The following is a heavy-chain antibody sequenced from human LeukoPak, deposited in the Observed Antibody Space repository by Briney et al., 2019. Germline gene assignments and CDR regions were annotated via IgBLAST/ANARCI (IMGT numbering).Heavy chain of an antibody. CDR2: IFPGDSDT. J-gene: IGHJ5*02. Sequence: GKSLKISCKGYGDRFTSYWVAWVRQLPGQGLEWMGIIFPGDSDTRYSPSIQGQVTISVDRSISTAYLQWSSLKASDTAIYYCARRPLHSQNWLAPWGQGTLVTVSS. CDR3: ARRPLHSQNWLAP. CDR1: GDRFTSYW. V-gene: IGHV5-51*01.